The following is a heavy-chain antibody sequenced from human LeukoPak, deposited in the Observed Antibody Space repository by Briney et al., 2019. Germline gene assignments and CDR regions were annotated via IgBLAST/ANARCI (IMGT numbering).Heavy chain of an antibody. Sequence: SVKVSCNASGYTFTGYYMHWVRQAPGPGLEWMGWINPNSGGTNYAQKFQGRVTMTRDTSISTAYMELSRLRSDDTAVDYCSSERETGGLYNWFDPWGQGTLVTVSS. D-gene: IGHD3-16*01. J-gene: IGHJ5*02. CDR1: GYTFTGYY. CDR3: SSERETGGLYNWFDP. CDR2: INPNSGGT. V-gene: IGHV1-2*02.